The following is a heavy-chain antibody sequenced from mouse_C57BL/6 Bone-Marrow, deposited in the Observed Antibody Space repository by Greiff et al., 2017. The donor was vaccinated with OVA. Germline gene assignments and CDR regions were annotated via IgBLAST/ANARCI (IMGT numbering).Heavy chain of an antibody. CDR1: GFSLTSYG. D-gene: IGHD1-1*01. CDR3: AVPIYYYGSSYPFAY. Sequence: VNVVESGPGLVSPSQSLSITCTVSGFSLTSYGVSWVRQPPGKGLEWLGVIWGDGSTNYHSALISRLSISKDNSKSQVFLKLNSLQTYDTATYYCAVPIYYYGSSYPFAYWGQGTLVTVSA. V-gene: IGHV2-3*01. J-gene: IGHJ3*01. CDR2: IWGDGST.